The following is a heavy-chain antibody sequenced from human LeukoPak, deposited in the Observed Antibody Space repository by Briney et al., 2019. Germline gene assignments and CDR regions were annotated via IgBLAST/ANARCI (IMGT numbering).Heavy chain of an antibody. J-gene: IGHJ3*01. V-gene: IGHV4-31*03. CDR3: ARDSYSYCSATSCYGPEDALDV. CDR2: IYYSGST. D-gene: IGHD2-2*01. Sequence: SQTLSLTCTVSGGFISNGGYYWSWIRQHPGKGLEWIVYIYYSGSTSYNPSLKSRVTISVDMSKNQFSLTLSSVTAADTDVYYCARDSYSYCSATSCYGPEDALDVWGHGAMVTVSS. CDR1: GGFISNGGYY.